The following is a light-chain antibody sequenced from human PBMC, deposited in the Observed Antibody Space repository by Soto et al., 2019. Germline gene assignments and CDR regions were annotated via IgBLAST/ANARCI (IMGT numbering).Light chain of an antibody. CDR2: AAS. CDR3: QQYYSYPRT. CDR1: QGISSY. V-gene: IGKV1-8*01. J-gene: IGKJ4*01. Sequence: AIRMTQSPSSFSASTGDRVTITCRACQGISSYLAWYQQKPGKAPKLLIYAASTLQSGVPSRFSGSGSGTDFTLTISCLQSEDFATYYCQQYYSYPRTFGGGTKVDIK.